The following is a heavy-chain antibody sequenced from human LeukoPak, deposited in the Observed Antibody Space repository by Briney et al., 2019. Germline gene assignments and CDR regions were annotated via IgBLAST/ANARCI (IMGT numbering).Heavy chain of an antibody. V-gene: IGHV3-53*01. J-gene: IGHJ6*02. CDR2: IYSGGST. CDR3: ARVISVAGLDV. Sequence: GGSLRLSCAASGFTFTTGAMTWVRQAPGKGLEWVSVIYSGGSTYYADSVKGRFTISRDNSKNTLYLQMNSLRAEDTAVYYCARVISVAGLDVWGQGTTVTVSS. CDR1: GFTFTTGA. D-gene: IGHD6-19*01.